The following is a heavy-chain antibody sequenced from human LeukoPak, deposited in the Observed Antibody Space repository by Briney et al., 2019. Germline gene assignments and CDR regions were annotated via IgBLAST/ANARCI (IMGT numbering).Heavy chain of an antibody. CDR1: GGSFSDYP. CDR2: IIPKYSAS. D-gene: IGHD3-3*02. CDR3: VRPDRIFGVPAAFDA. J-gene: IGHJ3*01. Sequence: SAKVSCKASGGSFSDYPINWVRQAPGQGLEWLGGIIPKYSASNYAQAFQGRVTITADESTNTVYMEMSGLRPDDTAVYYCVRPDRIFGVPAAFDAWGQGTLVAVSS. V-gene: IGHV1-69*13.